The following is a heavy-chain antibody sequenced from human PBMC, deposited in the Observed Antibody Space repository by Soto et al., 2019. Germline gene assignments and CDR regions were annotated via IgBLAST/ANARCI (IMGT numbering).Heavy chain of an antibody. CDR1: GYTFTSYD. D-gene: IGHD2-21*01. Sequence: ASVKVSCKASGYTFTSYDINWVRQATGQGLEWMGWMNPNSGNTGYAQKFQGRVTMTRNTPISTAYMELSSLRSEDTAVYYCARSEYCGGDCYSGYYYYMDVWGKGTTVTVSS. V-gene: IGHV1-8*01. CDR3: ARSEYCGGDCYSGYYYYMDV. CDR2: MNPNSGNT. J-gene: IGHJ6*03.